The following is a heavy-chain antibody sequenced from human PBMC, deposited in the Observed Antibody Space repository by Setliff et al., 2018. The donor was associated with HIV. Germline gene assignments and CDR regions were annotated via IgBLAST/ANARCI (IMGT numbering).Heavy chain of an antibody. Sequence: SETLSLTCNVSGGSISGYYWSCVRQPPGKGLEWIGYIYYSGSTNYNPSLRSRVTISVDTSKNQVSLRLTSVTSADTALYYCARESQQYYDILTGFNYYYGMDVWGRGITVTVSS. CDR1: GGSISGYY. J-gene: IGHJ6*02. CDR3: ARESQQYYDILTGFNYYYGMDV. D-gene: IGHD3-9*01. V-gene: IGHV4-59*01. CDR2: IYYSGST.